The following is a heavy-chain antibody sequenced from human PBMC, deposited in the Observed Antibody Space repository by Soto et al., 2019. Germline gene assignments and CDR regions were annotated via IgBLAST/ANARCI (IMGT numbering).Heavy chain of an antibody. CDR2: IYYSGST. V-gene: IGHV4-31*03. Sequence: QVRLEESGPGLVKPSETLSLICSVSCGSVNNANYFWNWIRHHPENGLEWIGYIYYSGSTCYNPSFKTRATLSIDTTKDQVSLRLNSVTVADTAVYFCARDADYGGSRGGMDVWGRGTTVTVSS. D-gene: IGHD4-17*01. CDR3: ARDADYGGSRGGMDV. J-gene: IGHJ6*02. CDR1: CGSVNNANYF.